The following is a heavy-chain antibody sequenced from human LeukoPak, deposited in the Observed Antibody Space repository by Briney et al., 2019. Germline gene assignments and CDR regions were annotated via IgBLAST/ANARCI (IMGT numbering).Heavy chain of an antibody. Sequence: SETLSLTCTVSGGSISSYYWSWIRQPPGKGLEWIRYIYYSGSTNYNPSLKSRVTISVDTSKNQFSLKLSSVTAADTAVYYCARSHLGIAAAAPYYYMDVWGKGTTVTVSS. V-gene: IGHV4-59*08. CDR1: GGSISSYY. CDR3: ARSHLGIAAAAPYYYMDV. CDR2: IYYSGST. D-gene: IGHD6-13*01. J-gene: IGHJ6*03.